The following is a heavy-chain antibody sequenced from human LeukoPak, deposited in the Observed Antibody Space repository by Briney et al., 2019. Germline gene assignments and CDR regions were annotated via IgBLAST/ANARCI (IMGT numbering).Heavy chain of an antibody. J-gene: IGHJ4*02. CDR2: IYSGGST. D-gene: IGHD3-22*01. CDR3: ARGTSSGYFQLYFDY. V-gene: IGHV3-53*01. CDR1: GFTFSSYW. Sequence: GGSLRLSCAASGFTFSSYWMHWVRQAPGKGLEWVSVIYSGGSTYYADSVKGRFTISRDNSKNTLYLQMNSLRAEDTAVYYCARGTSSGYFQLYFDYWGQGTLVTVSS.